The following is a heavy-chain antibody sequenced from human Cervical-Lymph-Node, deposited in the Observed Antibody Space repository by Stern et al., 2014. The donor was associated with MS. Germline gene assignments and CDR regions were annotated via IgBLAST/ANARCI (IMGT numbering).Heavy chain of an antibody. D-gene: IGHD6-13*01. CDR2: IFPVFGTP. Sequence: VQLFESGAEVTKPGSSVKVSCKASGGTFSKFPSSWVRQAPRQGLEWMGGIFPVFGTPTYAQEFRGRVTITADVSTSTVYMELSSLRSDDTAVYYCALSSETSDRWYSLGYDLWGQGTLVTVSS. V-gene: IGHV1-69*01. CDR3: ALSSETSDRWYSLGYDL. J-gene: IGHJ5*02. CDR1: GGTFSKFP.